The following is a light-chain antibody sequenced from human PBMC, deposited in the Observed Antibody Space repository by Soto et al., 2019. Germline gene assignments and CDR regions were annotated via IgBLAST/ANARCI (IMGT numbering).Light chain of an antibody. CDR2: AAS. CDR1: QDIRSD. CDR3: LQDHSYPWT. V-gene: IGKV1-6*01. J-gene: IGKJ1*01. Sequence: AIQLTQSPSSLSASVGDRVTITCRAGQDIRSDLGWYQHKPGKAPRLLIHAASSLQSGVPSGFSGSASGTEFTLTISSLQPEDLASYYCLQDHSYPWTFGQGTKVDIK.